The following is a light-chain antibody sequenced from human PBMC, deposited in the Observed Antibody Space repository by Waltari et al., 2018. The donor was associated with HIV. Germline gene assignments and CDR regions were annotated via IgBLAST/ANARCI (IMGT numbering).Light chain of an antibody. Sequence: QSVLTQPPSVSGAPGQRVTISCTGSSSNIGAPYDVHWYHQLPGSAPILLIYGHSKRPSGVPDRLSGAKSGTSASLAITALQAEDVADYYCQSYDSSLSGWVFGGGTKLTVL. CDR2: GHS. CDR1: SSNIGAPYD. CDR3: QSYDSSLSGWV. J-gene: IGLJ3*02. V-gene: IGLV1-40*01.